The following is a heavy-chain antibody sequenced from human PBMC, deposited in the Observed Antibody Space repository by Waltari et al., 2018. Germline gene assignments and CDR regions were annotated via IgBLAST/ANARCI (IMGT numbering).Heavy chain of an antibody. CDR3: ARGGSYHDFWGGVGGGMDV. V-gene: IGHV4-38-2*01. CDR2: IYHSGST. Sequence: QVQLQASGPGLVKPSETLSLTCAVSGYSISSGYYWGWIRQHPGKGLEWIGSIYHSGSTYYNPSLKSRVTISVDTSNNQFSLKLSSVTAADTAVYYCARGGSYHDFWGGVGGGMDVWGQGTTVTVSS. CDR1: GYSISSGYY. D-gene: IGHD3-3*01. J-gene: IGHJ6*02.